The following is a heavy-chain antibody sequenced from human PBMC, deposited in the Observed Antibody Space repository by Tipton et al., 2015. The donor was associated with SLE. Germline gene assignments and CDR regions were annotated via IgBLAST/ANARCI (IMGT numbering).Heavy chain of an antibody. CDR1: GASVRSTSYH. Sequence: TLSLTCFVSGASVRSTSYHWGWIRQPPGKGLEWIGNIYYDGTAYSTPSLESRVSISVDTSKNQVSLRLASVTAADTAVYYCARAEGSWDAFDIWGQGTMVTVSS. CDR3: ARAEGSWDAFDI. J-gene: IGHJ3*02. V-gene: IGHV4-39*07. D-gene: IGHD2-15*01. CDR2: IYYDGTA.